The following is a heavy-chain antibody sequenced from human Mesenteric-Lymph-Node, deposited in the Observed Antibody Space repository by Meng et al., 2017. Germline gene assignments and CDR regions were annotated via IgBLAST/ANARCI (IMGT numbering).Heavy chain of an antibody. D-gene: IGHD2-15*01. CDR3: AREYCSGGSCPSPNYYYGMDV. Sequence: GESLKISCAASGFTFSSYGMHWVCQALGKGLEWVAVIWYDGSNKYYADSVKGRFTISRDNSKNTLYLQMNSLRAEDTAVYYCAREYCSGGSCPSPNYYYGMDVWGQGTTVTVSS. V-gene: IGHV3-33*01. J-gene: IGHJ6*02. CDR1: GFTFSSYG. CDR2: IWYDGSNK.